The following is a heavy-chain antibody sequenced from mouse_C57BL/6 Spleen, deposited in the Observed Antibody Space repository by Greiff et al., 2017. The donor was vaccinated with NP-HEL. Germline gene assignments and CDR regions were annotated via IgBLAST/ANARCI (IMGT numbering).Heavy chain of an antibody. D-gene: IGHD2-4*01. CDR2: IDPETGGT. Sequence: VQVVESGAELVRPGASVTLSCKASGYTFTDYEMHWVKQTPVHGLEWIGAIDPETGGTAYNQKFKGKAILTADKSSSTAYMELRSLTSEDSAVYYCTRWNDFLLYAMDYWGQGTSVTVSS. CDR1: GYTFTDYE. CDR3: TRWNDFLLYAMDY. J-gene: IGHJ4*01. V-gene: IGHV1-15*01.